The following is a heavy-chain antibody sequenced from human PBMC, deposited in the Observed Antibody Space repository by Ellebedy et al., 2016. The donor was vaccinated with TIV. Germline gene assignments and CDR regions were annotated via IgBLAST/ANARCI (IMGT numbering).Heavy chain of an antibody. CDR2: IKQDGREK. J-gene: IGHJ4*02. Sequence: PGGSLRLSCAASGFTFSSYWMSRVRQAPGKGLEWVANIKQDGREKYYVDSVTGRFTLSKDNAKNSLYLQMNSLRAEDTAVYYCAKFFLWWFGEYDYWGQGTLVTVSS. D-gene: IGHD3-10*01. CDR1: GFTFSSYW. CDR3: AKFFLWWFGEYDY. V-gene: IGHV3-7*01.